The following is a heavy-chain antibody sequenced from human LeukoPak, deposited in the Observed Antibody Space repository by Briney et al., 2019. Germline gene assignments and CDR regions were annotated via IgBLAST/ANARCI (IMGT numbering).Heavy chain of an antibody. Sequence: GGSLRLSCAASGFTFSSYAMHWVRQAPGKGLEYVSAISSNGGSTYYANSVKGRFTISRDNSKNTLYLQMNSLRAEDTAVYYCARDPSVVPAAKGRYFQHWGQGTLVTVSS. CDR3: ARDPSVVPAAKGRYFQH. J-gene: IGHJ1*01. D-gene: IGHD2-2*01. CDR2: ISSNGGST. V-gene: IGHV3-64*01. CDR1: GFTFSSYA.